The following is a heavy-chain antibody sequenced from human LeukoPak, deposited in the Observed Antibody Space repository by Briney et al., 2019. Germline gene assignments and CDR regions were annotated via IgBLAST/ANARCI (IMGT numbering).Heavy chain of an antibody. J-gene: IGHJ6*02. CDR3: ARLDEYSSSSRYYGMDV. D-gene: IGHD6-6*01. CDR2: IIPIFGTA. Sequence: SVKVSCKASGGTFSSYGISWVRQAPGQGLEWMGGIIPIFGTANYAQKFQGRVTITADESTSTAYMELSSLRSEDTAVYYCARLDEYSSSSRYYGMDVWGQGTTVTVSS. CDR1: GGTFSSYG. V-gene: IGHV1-69*13.